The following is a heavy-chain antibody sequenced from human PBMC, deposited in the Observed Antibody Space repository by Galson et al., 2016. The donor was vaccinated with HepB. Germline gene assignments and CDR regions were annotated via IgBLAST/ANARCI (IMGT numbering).Heavy chain of an antibody. D-gene: IGHD3-10*01. V-gene: IGHV3-30*03. J-gene: IGHJ4*02. CDR1: GFIFTNYG. CDR3: ARDGGYYGWRPLGIDF. CDR2: ISYEGGNK. Sequence: SLRLSCAASGFIFTNYGMHWVRQAPGKGLEWVAVISYEGGNKYYADSVKGRFTISRDNAKNSLYLQMNSLRVEDTAVYYCARDGGYYGWRPLGIDFWGQGTQVTVSS.